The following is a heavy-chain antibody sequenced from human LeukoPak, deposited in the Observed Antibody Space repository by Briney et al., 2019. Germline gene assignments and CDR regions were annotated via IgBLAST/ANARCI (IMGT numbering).Heavy chain of an antibody. CDR2: IYTRGNA. V-gene: IGHV4-4*07. CDR3: ARDLTGLGYYFDH. Sequence: PSETLSLTCSVSGGSISSFSWNWIRRPAGKGLEWIGRISTRGSYGRIYTRGNANYNPSLKSRVIISLDKSNNQFSLSLTSVTAADTAMYYCARDLTGLGYYFDHWGQGALVAVSS. J-gene: IGHJ4*02. D-gene: IGHD3-10*01. CDR1: GGSISSFS.